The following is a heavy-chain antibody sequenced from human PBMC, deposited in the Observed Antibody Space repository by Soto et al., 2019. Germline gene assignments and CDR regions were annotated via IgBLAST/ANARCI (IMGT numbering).Heavy chain of an antibody. CDR2: IKQDGSEK. CDR1: GFSFSSSW. CDR3: ARERGVKITMVRGVQNWFDP. Sequence: PGGSLRLSCAASGFSFSSSWMHWVRQAPGKGLEWVANIKQDGSEKYYADSVKGRFTISRDNSKNTLYLQMNSLRAEDTAVYYCARERGVKITMVRGVQNWFDPWGQGTLVTVSS. J-gene: IGHJ5*02. D-gene: IGHD3-10*01. V-gene: IGHV3-7*01.